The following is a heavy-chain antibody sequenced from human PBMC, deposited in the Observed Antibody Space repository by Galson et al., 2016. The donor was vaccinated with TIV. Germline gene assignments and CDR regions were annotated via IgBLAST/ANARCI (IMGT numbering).Heavy chain of an antibody. Sequence: SLRLSCAASGFTFNTYAMTWVRQAPGKGLEWISDISGISPSGGSTHYADSVKGRFTISRDNSKNTLFLEMNALTVEDTGVYYCAKDRSYSSVSSFYYYAMDVWGQGPAVTVSS. CDR3: AKDRSYSSVSSFYYYAMDV. D-gene: IGHD6-25*01. J-gene: IGHJ6*02. CDR1: GFTFNTYA. V-gene: IGHV3-23*01. CDR2: ISGISPSGGST.